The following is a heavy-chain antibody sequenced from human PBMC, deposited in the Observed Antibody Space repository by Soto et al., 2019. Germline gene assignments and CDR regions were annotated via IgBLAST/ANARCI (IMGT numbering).Heavy chain of an antibody. D-gene: IGHD6-13*01. Sequence: QVQLQESGPGLVKPSQTLSLTCTVSGGSISSGGYYWSWIRQHPGKGLEWIGYIYYSGSTYYNPSLKSRFTISVATSKNQFSLKLSSVTAADTAVYSCARGSSSTYFDSWGQGTLVTVSS. V-gene: IGHV4-31*03. CDR1: GGSISSGGYY. CDR2: IYYSGST. CDR3: ARGSSSTYFDS. J-gene: IGHJ4*02.